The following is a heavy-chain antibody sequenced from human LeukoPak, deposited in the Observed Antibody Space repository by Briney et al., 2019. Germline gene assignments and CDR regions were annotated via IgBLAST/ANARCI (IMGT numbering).Heavy chain of an antibody. CDR1: GGSISSSRSY. J-gene: IGHJ4*02. V-gene: IGHV4-39*07. Sequence: ESSETLSLTCSISGGSISSSRSYWGWIRQSPGKGLEWIGSIYYNGDTYYNPSLKSRVTISVDTSKNHFSLNMDSVTAADTAVYYCARGKDYDSSLGYWGQGTLVTVSS. D-gene: IGHD3-22*01. CDR3: ARGKDYDSSLGY. CDR2: IYYNGDT.